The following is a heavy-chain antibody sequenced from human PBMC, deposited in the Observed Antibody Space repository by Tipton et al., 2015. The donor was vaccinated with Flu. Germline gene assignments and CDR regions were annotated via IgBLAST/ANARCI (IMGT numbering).Heavy chain of an antibody. V-gene: IGHV4-38-2*01. Sequence: TLSLTCAVSGDSISSDYYWGWIRQFPGKGLEWIGTVSRTGSTIYNPSLKSRVTISIDTSKNQFSLKMKSVTATDMAVYYCARQDYSNYVSDPKSWFDPWGQGTLVAVSS. CDR3: ARQDYSNYVSDPKSWFDP. D-gene: IGHD4-11*01. J-gene: IGHJ5*02. CDR1: GDSISSDYY. CDR2: VSRTGST.